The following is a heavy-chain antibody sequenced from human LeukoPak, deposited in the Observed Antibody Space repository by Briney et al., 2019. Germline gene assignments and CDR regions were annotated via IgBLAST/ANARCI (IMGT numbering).Heavy chain of an antibody. CDR1: GYTFTSYY. J-gene: IGHJ4*02. Sequence: ASVKVSCKASGYTFTSYYMHWVRQAPGQGLEWMGIINPSGGSTSYAQKFQGRVTMTRDTSTSTVYMELSSLRSEDTAVYYCARASDSSGYYAPQHYFDYWGQGTLVTASS. CDR3: ARASDSSGYYAPQHYFDY. D-gene: IGHD3-22*01. CDR2: INPSGGST. V-gene: IGHV1-46*03.